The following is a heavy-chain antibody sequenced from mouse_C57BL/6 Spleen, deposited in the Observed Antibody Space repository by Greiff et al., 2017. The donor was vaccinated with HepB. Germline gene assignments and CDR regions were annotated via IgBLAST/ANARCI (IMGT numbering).Heavy chain of an antibody. D-gene: IGHD1-1*01. CDR3: AMGDHYGPAWFAY. J-gene: IGHJ3*01. CDR2: IDPSDRDT. V-gene: IGHV1-69*01. Sequence: VQLQQPGAELVMPGASVKLSCKASGYTFTSNWMHWVKQRPGQGLEWIGEIDPSDRDTNYNQKFKGKSTLTVDKSSSTAYMQLSSLTSEDSAVYDCAMGDHYGPAWFAYWGQGTLVTVSA. CDR1: GYTFTSNW.